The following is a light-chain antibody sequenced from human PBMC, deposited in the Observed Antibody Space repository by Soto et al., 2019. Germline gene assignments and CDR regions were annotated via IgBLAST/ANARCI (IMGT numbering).Light chain of an antibody. V-gene: IGLV1-44*01. J-gene: IGLJ1*01. CDR3: ATWNDGVFV. CDR1: TSNIGGST. CDR2: GNT. Sequence: QSALTQPPSASGTPGQRVTISCSGSTSNIGGSTVSWYQQFPGAAPKLLIYGNTQRPLGVPVRFSASKSDTSASLAISGLQSEDEADYYCATWNDGVFVFEIGTRSPS.